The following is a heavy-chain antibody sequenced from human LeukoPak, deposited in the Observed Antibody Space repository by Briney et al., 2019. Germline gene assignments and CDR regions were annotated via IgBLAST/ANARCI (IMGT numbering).Heavy chain of an antibody. CDR1: GGSISSYY. D-gene: IGHD3-22*01. CDR2: IYSSGST. CDR3: ARDFDTSGYTFDY. J-gene: IGHJ4*02. Sequence: SETLSLTCTVSGGSISSYYWSWIRQPAREGLEWIGHIYSSGSTNFNPSLKSRVTMSVDTSKNQFSLNLTSVTAADTAVYYCARDFDTSGYTFDYWGQGALVTVSS. V-gene: IGHV4-4*07.